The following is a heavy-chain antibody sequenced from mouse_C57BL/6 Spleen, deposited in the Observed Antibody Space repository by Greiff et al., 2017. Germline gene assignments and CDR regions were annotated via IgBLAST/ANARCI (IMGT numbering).Heavy chain of an antibody. V-gene: IGHV1-26*01. Sequence: VQLQQSGPELVKPGASVKISCKASGYTFTDYYMNWVKQSHGKSLEWIGDINPNNGGTSYNQKFKAKDTLTVDKSSSTAYMELRSLTSEDSAVYYCARYRDGGDYWGQGTTLTVSS. CDR2: INPNNGGT. CDR1: GYTFTDYY. CDR3: ARYRDGGDY. D-gene: IGHD2-14*01. J-gene: IGHJ2*01.